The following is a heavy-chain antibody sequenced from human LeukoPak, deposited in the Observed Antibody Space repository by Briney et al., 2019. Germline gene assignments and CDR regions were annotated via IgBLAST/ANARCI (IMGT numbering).Heavy chain of an antibody. J-gene: IGHJ4*02. V-gene: IGHV3-53*01. CDR1: GFTVSSNY. Sequence: GGSLRLSCAASGFTVSSNYMSWVRQAPGKGLQWVSVIYSGGSTYYADSVKGRFTISRDNAKKSLYLQMNSLRAEDTAVYYCARGYDILTNSFDYWGQGTLVTVSS. D-gene: IGHD3-9*01. CDR2: IYSGGST. CDR3: ARGYDILTNSFDY.